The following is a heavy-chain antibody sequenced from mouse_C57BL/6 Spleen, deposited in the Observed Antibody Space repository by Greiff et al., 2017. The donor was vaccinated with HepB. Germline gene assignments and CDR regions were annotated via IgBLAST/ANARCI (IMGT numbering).Heavy chain of an antibody. V-gene: IGHV5-9-1*02. J-gene: IGHJ4*01. Sequence: EVKLVESGEGLVKPGGSLKLSCAASGFTFSSYAMSWVRQTPEKRLEWVAYISSGGDYIYYADTVKGRFTISRDNARNTLYLQMSSLKSEDTAMYYCTRGATTVVAYYYAMDYWGQGTSVTVSS. D-gene: IGHD1-1*01. CDR2: ISSGGDYI. CDR3: TRGATTVVAYYYAMDY. CDR1: GFTFSSYA.